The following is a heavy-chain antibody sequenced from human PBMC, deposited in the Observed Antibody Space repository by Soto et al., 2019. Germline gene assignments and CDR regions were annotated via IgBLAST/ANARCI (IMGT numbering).Heavy chain of an antibody. CDR1: GCTFTGYY. V-gene: IGHV1-2*02. CDR3: ARDLQPYYDSSGLDY. D-gene: IGHD3-22*01. CDR2: INPNSGGT. Sequence: GASVKVSCKASGCTFTGYYMHWVRQAPGQGLKWMGWINPNSGGTNYAQMFQGRVTMTRDTSISTAYMELSRLRSDDTAVYYCARDLQPYYDSSGLDYWGQGTLVTVSS. J-gene: IGHJ4*02.